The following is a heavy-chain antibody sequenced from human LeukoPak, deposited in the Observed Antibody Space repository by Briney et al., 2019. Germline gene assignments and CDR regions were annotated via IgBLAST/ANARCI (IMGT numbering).Heavy chain of an antibody. J-gene: IGHJ3*02. V-gene: IGHV1-2*02. CDR1: GYTFTGYY. CDR2: INPNSGGT. Sequence: ASVKVSCKASGYTFTGYYMHWVRQAPGQGLEWMGWINPNSGGTNYAQKFQGRVTMTRDTSISTAYMELSRLRSDDTAVYYCARAYYGSGSYAFDIWGQGTMVTVSS. CDR3: ARAYYGSGSYAFDI. D-gene: IGHD3-10*01.